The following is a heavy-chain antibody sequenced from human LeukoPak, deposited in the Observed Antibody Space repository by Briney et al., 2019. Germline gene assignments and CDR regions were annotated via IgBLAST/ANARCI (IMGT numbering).Heavy chain of an antibody. CDR3: AHLPSSGTGIVDY. CDR1: GFTFNSFG. D-gene: IGHD3-10*01. J-gene: IGHJ4*02. CDR2: ISYDGRNK. Sequence: PGGSLRLSCAASGFTFNSFGMHWVRQAPGKGLEWLAVISYDGRNKYYADSVKGRFTISRDNSKNTLYLQMNSLRAEDTAVYYCAHLPSSGTGIVDYWGQGPLVTVSS. V-gene: IGHV3-30*03.